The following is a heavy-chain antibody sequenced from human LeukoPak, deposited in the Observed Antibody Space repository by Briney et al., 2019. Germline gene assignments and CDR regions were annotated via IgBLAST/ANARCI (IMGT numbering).Heavy chain of an antibody. CDR1: GFTFSSYS. CDR2: ISSSSSYI. Sequence: PGGSLRLSCAASGFTFSSYSMNWVRQAPGKGLEWVSSISSSSSYIYYADSVKGRFTISRDNAKNSLYLQMNSLRAEDTAVYYCARGVLAAATALDYWGQGTLVTVPS. V-gene: IGHV3-21*01. CDR3: ARGVLAAATALDY. J-gene: IGHJ4*02. D-gene: IGHD6-13*01.